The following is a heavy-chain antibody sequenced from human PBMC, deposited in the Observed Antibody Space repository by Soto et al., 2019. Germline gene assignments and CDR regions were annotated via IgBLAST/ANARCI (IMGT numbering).Heavy chain of an antibody. CDR2: IIPIFGTA. CDR3: ARDLSDYGDYGAFDI. Sequence: SVKVSCKASGGTFSSYAISWVRQAPGQGLEWMGGIIPIFGTANYAQKFRGRVTITADESTSTAYMELSSLRSEDTAVYYCARDLSDYGDYGAFDIWGQGTMVTVSS. V-gene: IGHV1-69*13. J-gene: IGHJ3*02. D-gene: IGHD4-17*01. CDR1: GGTFSSYA.